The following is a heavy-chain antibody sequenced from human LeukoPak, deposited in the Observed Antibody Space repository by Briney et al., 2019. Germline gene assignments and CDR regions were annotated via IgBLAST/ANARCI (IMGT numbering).Heavy chain of an antibody. J-gene: IGHJ6*03. CDR2: IYHSGST. V-gene: IGHV4-4*02. D-gene: IGHD2-2*01. CDR1: GGSIGSSNW. Sequence: SETLSLTCAVSGGSIGSSNWWTWVRQPPGKGLEWIGEIYHSGSTYYNPSLKSRVTISVDTSKNQFSLKLSSVTAADTAVYYCARHCSSTSCPLGYYYMDVWGKGTTVTVSS. CDR3: ARHCSSTSCPLGYYYMDV.